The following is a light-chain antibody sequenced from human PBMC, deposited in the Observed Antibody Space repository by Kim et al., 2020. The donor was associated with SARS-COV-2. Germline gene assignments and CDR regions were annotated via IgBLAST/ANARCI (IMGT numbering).Light chain of an antibody. Sequence: GASGKLTCTLSSGHSSYAIAWHQQQPEKGPRYLMKLNSDGSHSKGDGIPDRFSGSSSGAERYLTISSLQSEDEADYYCQTWGTGIGFGGGTKLTV. CDR1: SGHSSYA. J-gene: IGLJ3*02. CDR3: QTWGTGIG. V-gene: IGLV4-69*01. CDR2: LNSDGSH.